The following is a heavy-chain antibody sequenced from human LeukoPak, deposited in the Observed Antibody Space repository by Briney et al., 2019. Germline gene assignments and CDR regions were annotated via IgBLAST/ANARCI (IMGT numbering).Heavy chain of an antibody. Sequence: GASVKVSCKASGGTFSSYTISWVRQAPGQGLEWMGWMNPNSGNTGYAQKFQGRVTMTRNTSISTAYMELSSLRSEDTAVYYCARAYGSGSYSPPDYWGQGTLVTVSS. D-gene: IGHD3-10*01. CDR3: ARAYGSGSYSPPDY. J-gene: IGHJ4*02. CDR2: MNPNSGNT. CDR1: GGTFSSYT. V-gene: IGHV1-8*02.